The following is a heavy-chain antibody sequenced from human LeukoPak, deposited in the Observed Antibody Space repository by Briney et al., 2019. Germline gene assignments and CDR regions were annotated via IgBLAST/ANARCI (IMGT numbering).Heavy chain of an antibody. J-gene: IGHJ6*03. CDR1: GGTFSSYA. CDR2: IIPIFGTA. CDR3: ARDLGAAAGTGGYYYYMDV. Sequence: ASVKVSCKASGGTFSSYAISWVRQAPGQGLEWMGGIIPIFGTANYAQKFQGRVTITADESTSTAYMELSSLRSEDTAVYYCARDLGAAAGTGGYYYYMDVWGKGTTVTVSS. D-gene: IGHD6-13*01. V-gene: IGHV1-69*01.